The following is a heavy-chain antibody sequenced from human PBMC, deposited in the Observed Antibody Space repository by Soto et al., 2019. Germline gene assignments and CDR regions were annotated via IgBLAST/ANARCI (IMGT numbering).Heavy chain of an antibody. J-gene: IGHJ3*02. CDR1: GYSFTSYW. CDR3: ARPDYYYDSSGYVGLGDAFDI. D-gene: IGHD3-22*01. V-gene: IGHV5-51*01. CDR2: IYPGDSDT. Sequence: PGESLKISCKGSGYSFTSYWIGWVRQMPGKGLEWMGIIYPGDSDTRYSPSFQGQVTISADKSISTAYLQWSSLKASDTAMYYCARPDYYYDSSGYVGLGDAFDIWGQGTVVTVSS.